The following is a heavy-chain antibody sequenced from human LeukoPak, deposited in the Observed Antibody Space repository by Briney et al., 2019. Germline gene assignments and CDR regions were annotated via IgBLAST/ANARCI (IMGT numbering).Heavy chain of an antibody. CDR2: ITDSGAST. V-gene: IGHV3-23*01. CDR1: GFTFSSYA. J-gene: IGHJ4*02. CDR3: AKDLSYYDY. Sequence: GGSLRLSCAASGFTFSSYAMTWVRQGPGKGLEWVSGITDSGASTYYADSVRGRFTISRDNSKNTLYLQMSSLRAEDTALYYCAKDLSYYDYWGQGTLVTVSS. D-gene: IGHD5/OR15-5a*01.